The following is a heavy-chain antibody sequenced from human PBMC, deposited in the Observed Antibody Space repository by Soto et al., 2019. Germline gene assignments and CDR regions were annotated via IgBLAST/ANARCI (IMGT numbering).Heavy chain of an antibody. V-gene: IGHV1-18*04. CDR1: GYTFTSYG. CDR3: ARDGYCSSTSGYTGISSWFDP. J-gene: IGHJ5*02. D-gene: IGHD2-2*02. Sequence: ASVKVSCKASGYTFTSYGISWVRQAPGQGLEWMGWISAYNGNTNYAQKLQGRVTMTRDTSTSTVYMELSSLRSEDTAVYYCARDGYCSSTSGYTGISSWFDPWGQGNLVTAS. CDR2: ISAYNGNT.